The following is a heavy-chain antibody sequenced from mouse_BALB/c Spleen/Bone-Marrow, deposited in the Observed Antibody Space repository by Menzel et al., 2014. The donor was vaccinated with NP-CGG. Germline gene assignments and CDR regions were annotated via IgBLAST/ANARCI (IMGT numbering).Heavy chain of an antibody. CDR3: ARWYRDPHFAMDY. V-gene: IGHV1-80*01. CDR2: IYPGYGDT. Sequence: QVQLQQSGAELVRPGSSVKISCKASGYAFSSYWMNWVKQRPGQGLEWIGQIYPGYGDTNYNGNFKDKATLTVDRSSSTAFMQLSSLTSEDSAVYFCARWYRDPHFAMDYWGPGTSVTVSS. CDR1: GYAFSSYW. D-gene: IGHD2-14*01. J-gene: IGHJ4*01.